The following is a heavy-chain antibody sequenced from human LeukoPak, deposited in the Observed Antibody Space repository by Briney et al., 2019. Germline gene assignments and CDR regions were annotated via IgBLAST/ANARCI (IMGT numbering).Heavy chain of an antibody. D-gene: IGHD3-9*01. CDR1: GGSITSSSYY. V-gene: IGHV4-39*01. CDR3: ARHRRNYDILTGYYAGPLDI. J-gene: IGHJ3*02. CDR2: MSYSVGT. Sequence: SQTLSLTCTVSGGSITSSSYYWGWIRQPPGKGLEWIGSMSYSVGTYYNPSLKSRLTISLHTSKNQFSLRLSSVTAADTAVYYCARHRRNYDILTGYYAGPLDIWGQGTKVTVSS.